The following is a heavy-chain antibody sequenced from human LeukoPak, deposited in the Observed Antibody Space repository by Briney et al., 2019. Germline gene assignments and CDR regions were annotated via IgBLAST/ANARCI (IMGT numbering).Heavy chain of an antibody. CDR1: GFTFSSYA. CDR2: ISGSGGST. V-gene: IGHV3-23*01. D-gene: IGHD3-22*01. Sequence: GGSLRLSCAASGFTFSSYAISWVRQAPGKGLEWVSAISGSGGSTYYADSVKGRFTISRDNSKNTLYLQMNSLRAEDTAVYYCAKDPYYDSSGDDYWGQGTLVTVSS. J-gene: IGHJ4*02. CDR3: AKDPYYDSSGDDY.